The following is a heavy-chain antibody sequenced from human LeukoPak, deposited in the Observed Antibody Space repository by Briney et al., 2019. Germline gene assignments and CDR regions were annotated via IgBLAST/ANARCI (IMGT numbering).Heavy chain of an antibody. D-gene: IGHD5-12*01. Sequence: SETLSLTRTVSGGSINSHYWSWIRQPPGKGLEWIGYISDSGTTNYNPSLKSRVTISVDTSKNQFSLNLSSVTAADTAVYYCARYRMVANGFLDYWGQGTLVTVSS. CDR3: ARYRMVANGFLDY. CDR2: ISDSGTT. CDR1: GGSINSHY. V-gene: IGHV4-59*08. J-gene: IGHJ4*02.